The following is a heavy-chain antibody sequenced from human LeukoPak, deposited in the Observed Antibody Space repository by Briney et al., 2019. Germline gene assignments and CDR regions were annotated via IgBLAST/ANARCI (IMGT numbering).Heavy chain of an antibody. CDR2: ISSSSSYI. D-gene: IGHD6-13*01. Sequence: PGGSLRPSCAASGFTFSSYSMNWVRQAPGKGLEWVSSISSSSSYIYYADSVKGRFTISRDNAKNSLYLQMNSLRAEDTAVYYCARNPNRGTFDIWGQGTMVTVSS. CDR1: GFTFSSYS. V-gene: IGHV3-21*01. J-gene: IGHJ3*02. CDR3: ARNPNRGTFDI.